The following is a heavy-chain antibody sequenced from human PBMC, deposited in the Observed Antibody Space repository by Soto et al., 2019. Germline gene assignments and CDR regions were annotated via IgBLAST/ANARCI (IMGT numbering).Heavy chain of an antibody. CDR2: ISSNGGST. V-gene: IGHV3-64*01. CDR3: ARFGFTYYYDY. J-gene: IGHJ4*02. D-gene: IGHD3-10*01. CDR1: GFTFSNYA. Sequence: VQLVESGGGLVQPGGSLRLSCAASGFTFSNYAMNWVRQAPGKGLEYVSAISSNGGSTYYANSVKGRFTISRDNSKNTLYLQMGSLRAEDMAVYYCARFGFTYYYDYWGQGTLVTVSS.